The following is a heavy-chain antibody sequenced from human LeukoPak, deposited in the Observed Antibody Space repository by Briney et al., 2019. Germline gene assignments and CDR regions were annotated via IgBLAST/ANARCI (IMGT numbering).Heavy chain of an antibody. CDR1: GYTFTSYY. CDR3: ARAREAADHFQH. V-gene: IGHV1-18*04. CDR2: ISAYNGNT. J-gene: IGHJ1*01. Sequence: ASVKVSCKASGYTFTSYYMHWVRQAPGQGLEWMGWISAYNGNTNYAQKLQGRVTMTTDTSTSTAYMELRSLRSDDTAVYYCARAREAADHFQHWGQGTLVTVSS. D-gene: IGHD6-13*01.